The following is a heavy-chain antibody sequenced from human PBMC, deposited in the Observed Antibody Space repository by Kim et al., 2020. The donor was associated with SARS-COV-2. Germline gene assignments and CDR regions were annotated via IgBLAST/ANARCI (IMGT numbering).Heavy chain of an antibody. Sequence: SETLSLTCTVSGGSISRYYWSWIRQSPEKGLEWIGHIYHSGSTIYNPSLNGRVTISVDTSKNLFSLTLRSVTAADTAIYFCARRSDFMDGWGKGTTVIVS. V-gene: IGHV4-59*08. CDR3: ARRSDFMDG. D-gene: IGHD2-21*02. CDR2: IYHSGST. J-gene: IGHJ6*04. CDR1: GGSISRYY.